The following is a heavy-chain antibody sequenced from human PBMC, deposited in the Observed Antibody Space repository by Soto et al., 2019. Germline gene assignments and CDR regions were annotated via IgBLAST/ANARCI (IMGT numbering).Heavy chain of an antibody. D-gene: IGHD2-2*01. Sequence: XVCLRLSCAACGLSFSSYAMSWVRQAPGKGLEWVSAISGSVGSTYYADSVKGRFTISRDNSKNTLYLQMNSLRAEDTAVYSCAKDVPIDPCGQRTLVTVSS. CDR2: ISGSVGST. CDR1: GLSFSSYA. J-gene: IGHJ5*02. V-gene: IGHV3-23*01. CDR3: AKDVPIDP.